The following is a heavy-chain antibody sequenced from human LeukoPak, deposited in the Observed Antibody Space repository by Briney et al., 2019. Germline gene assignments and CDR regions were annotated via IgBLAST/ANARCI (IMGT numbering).Heavy chain of an antibody. V-gene: IGHV3-21*01. CDR3: ARVAGYSSSWYPN. CDR1: GFTFSSYS. CDR2: ISSSSSYI. J-gene: IGHJ4*02. Sequence: GGSLRLSCAASGFTFSSYSMNWVRQAPGKGLEWVSSISSSSSYIYYAESVKGRFTISRDNAKNSLYLQMNSLRAEDTAVYYCARVAGYSSSWYPNWGQGTLVTVSS. D-gene: IGHD6-13*01.